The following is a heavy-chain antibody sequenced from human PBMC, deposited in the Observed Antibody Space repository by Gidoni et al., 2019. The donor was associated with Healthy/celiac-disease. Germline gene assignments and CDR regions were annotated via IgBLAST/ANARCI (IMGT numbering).Heavy chain of an antibody. Sequence: QVQLQESGPGLVKPSETLSLTCTVSVGSTSSYYWSWIRQPPGKGLEWIGYIYYSGSTNYNPSLKSRVTISVDTSKNQFSLKLSSVTAADTAVYYCARDGGNDSSGYYFDYWGQGTLVTVSS. D-gene: IGHD3-22*01. J-gene: IGHJ4*02. CDR2: IYYSGST. CDR3: ARDGGNDSSGYYFDY. CDR1: VGSTSSYY. V-gene: IGHV4-59*01.